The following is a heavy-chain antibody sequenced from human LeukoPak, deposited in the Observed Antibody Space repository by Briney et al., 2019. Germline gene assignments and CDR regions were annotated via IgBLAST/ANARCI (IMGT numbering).Heavy chain of an antibody. CDR1: GYTFTSYY. Sequence: ASVKVSCKASGYTFTSYYMHWVRQAPGQGLEWMGIINPSGGSTSYAQKFQGRVTMTRDMSTSTVYMELSSLRSEDTAVYYCARDPAHRYSGSYNDYWGQGTLITVSS. CDR3: ARDPAHRYSGSYNDY. D-gene: IGHD1-26*01. V-gene: IGHV1-46*01. CDR2: INPSGGST. J-gene: IGHJ4*02.